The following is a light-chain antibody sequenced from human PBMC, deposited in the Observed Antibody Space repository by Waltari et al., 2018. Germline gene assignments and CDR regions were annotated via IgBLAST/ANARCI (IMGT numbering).Light chain of an antibody. J-gene: IGLJ3*02. V-gene: IGLV1-47*01. CDR2: RNN. CDR1: RSNIGSNY. CDR3: AAWDDSLSGRV. Sequence: QSVLTQPPSASGTPGQRVTISCSGSRSNIGSNYVYWYQQLPGTAPKLLIYRNNQRPSGVPDRSSGSKSGTSASLAISGLRSEDEADDYCAAWDDSLSGRVFGGGTKVTVL.